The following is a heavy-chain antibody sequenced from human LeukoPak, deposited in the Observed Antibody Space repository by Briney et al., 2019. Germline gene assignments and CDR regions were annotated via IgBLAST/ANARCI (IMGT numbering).Heavy chain of an antibody. D-gene: IGHD2-21*01. Sequence: GGSLRLSCAAPGFPFSNAWMSWVRQAPGKGLEWVGRIKSKTDGGTTDYAAPVKGRFTISRDDSKNTLYLQMNSLKTEDTAVYYCTSHSSFSILGNWGQGTLVTVSS. CDR1: GFPFSNAW. CDR3: TSHSSFSILGN. V-gene: IGHV3-15*01. J-gene: IGHJ4*02. CDR2: IKSKTDGGTT.